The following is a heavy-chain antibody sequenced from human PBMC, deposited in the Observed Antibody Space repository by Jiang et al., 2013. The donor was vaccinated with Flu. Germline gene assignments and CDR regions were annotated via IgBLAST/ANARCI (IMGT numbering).Heavy chain of an antibody. Sequence: GLVKPSETLSLTCTVSGDSISSSYWSWIRQPPGKGLEWIGYIYYSGSTNYNPSLKTRVTISLDTSKNQFSLILSSVTAADTAVYYCARQGAVTALYYFDYWGQGTLVTVSS. CDR3: ARQGAVTALYYFDY. CDR1: GDSISSSY. V-gene: IGHV4-59*08. J-gene: IGHJ4*02. CDR2: IYYSGST. D-gene: IGHD6-19*01.